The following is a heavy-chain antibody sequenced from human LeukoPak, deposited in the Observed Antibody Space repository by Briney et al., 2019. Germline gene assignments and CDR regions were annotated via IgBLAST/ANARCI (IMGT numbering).Heavy chain of an antibody. CDR3: ARDEDTSALSEY. D-gene: IGHD2/OR15-2a*01. V-gene: IGHV3-23*01. Sequence: GGSLRLSCAGSGFSFSSNTMSWVRQAPGRGLKWVSAISNNGGRTDYADSVKGRFTISRDNSKSRLYLHMDSLRAEDTAVYYCARDEDTSALSEYWGQGTLVTVSS. CDR1: GFSFSSNT. J-gene: IGHJ4*02. CDR2: ISNNGGRT.